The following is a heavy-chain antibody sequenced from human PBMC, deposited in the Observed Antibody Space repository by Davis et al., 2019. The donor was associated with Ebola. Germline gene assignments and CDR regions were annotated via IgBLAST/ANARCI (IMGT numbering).Heavy chain of an antibody. CDR2: ISSSSSYI. CDR3: ARGYYDSSGPTDY. Sequence: PGGSLRLSCAASGFTFSSYGMHWVRQAPGKGLEWVSSISSSSSYIYYADSVKGRFTISRDNAKNSLYLQMNSLRAEDTAVYYCARGYYDSSGPTDYWGQGTLVTVSS. CDR1: GFTFSSYG. D-gene: IGHD3-22*01. J-gene: IGHJ4*02. V-gene: IGHV3-21*01.